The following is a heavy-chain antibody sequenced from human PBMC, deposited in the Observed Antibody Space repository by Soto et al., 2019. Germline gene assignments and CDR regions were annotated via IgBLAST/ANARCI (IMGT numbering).Heavy chain of an antibody. CDR2: ISSSSSYI. Sequence: EVQLVETGGGLVKPGGSLRLSCAASGFTFSSYSMNWVRQAPGKGLEWVSSISSSSSYIYYADSVKGRFTISRDNAKNSLYLQMNSLRAEDTAAYYCARADRLYGDYEYFQHWGQGTLVTVSS. D-gene: IGHD4-17*01. CDR3: ARADRLYGDYEYFQH. J-gene: IGHJ1*01. CDR1: GFTFSSYS. V-gene: IGHV3-21*01.